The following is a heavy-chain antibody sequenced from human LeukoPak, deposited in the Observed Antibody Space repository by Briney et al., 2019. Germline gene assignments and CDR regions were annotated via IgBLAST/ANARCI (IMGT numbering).Heavy chain of an antibody. Sequence: SETLSLTCTASGYSISSYYWSWIRQPPGKGLEWIAYIYYSGSTNYNPSLMNRLTISVDTYTNHFSLHLNTVTAADTTVYYCSGAEGYNYVLDDFDIWGQGTMVTVSS. V-gene: IGHV4-59*01. D-gene: IGHD5-24*01. CDR1: GYSISSYY. J-gene: IGHJ3*02. CDR3: SGAEGYNYVLDDFDI. CDR2: IYYSGST.